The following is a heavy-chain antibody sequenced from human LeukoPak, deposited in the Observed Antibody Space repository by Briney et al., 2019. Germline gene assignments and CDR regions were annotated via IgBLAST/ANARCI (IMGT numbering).Heavy chain of an antibody. CDR3: ARDGELELRGGNYFDY. J-gene: IGHJ4*02. Sequence: PGGSLRLSCAASGFTFSSYSMNWVRQAPGKGLEWVSSISSSSSDIYYADSVKGRFTISRDNAKNSLFLQMNSLRAEDTAVYYCARDGELELRGGNYFDYWGQGTLVTVSS. V-gene: IGHV3-21*01. CDR1: GFTFSSYS. CDR2: ISSSSSDI. D-gene: IGHD1-7*01.